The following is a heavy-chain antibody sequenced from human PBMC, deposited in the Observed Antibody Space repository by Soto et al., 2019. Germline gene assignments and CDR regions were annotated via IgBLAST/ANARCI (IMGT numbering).Heavy chain of an antibody. CDR2: IYYSGSA. Sequence: PSETLSLTCTVSGGSLSSYYWSWIRQPPGKGLEWIGYIYYSGSAIYNPSLKSRVTISVDTSKNQFSLRLSSVTAADTAVYYCGRMIPGMPRGGCYFDYWGQGTLVTVSS. V-gene: IGHV4-59*08. CDR1: GGSLSSYY. CDR3: GRMIPGMPRGGCYFDY. J-gene: IGHJ4*02. D-gene: IGHD3-10*01.